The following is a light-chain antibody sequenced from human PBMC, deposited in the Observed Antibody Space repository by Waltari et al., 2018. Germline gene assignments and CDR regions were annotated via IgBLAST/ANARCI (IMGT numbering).Light chain of an antibody. CDR1: RNDVGGYNY. CDR2: DVT. CDR3: CSYASIYTFRV. V-gene: IGLV2-23*02. J-gene: IGLJ2*01. Sequence: QSALTQPPSVSGSPGQSITISCPGTRNDVGGYNYVPWYQQYPGKAPKLLIYDVTKRPSGVSNRFSGSKSGNTASLTISGLQAEDEADYYCCSYASIYTFRVFGGGSKLTVL.